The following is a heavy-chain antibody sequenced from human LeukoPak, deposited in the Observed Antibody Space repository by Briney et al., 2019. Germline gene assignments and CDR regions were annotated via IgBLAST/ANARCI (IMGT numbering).Heavy chain of an antibody. J-gene: IGHJ3*02. V-gene: IGHV4-34*01. CDR2: INHSGST. D-gene: IGHD6-13*01. Sequence: PSETLSLTCAVYGGSFSGHYWSWIRQPPGKGLEWIGEINHSGSTNYNPSLKSRVTISVDTSKNQFSLKLSSVTAADTAVYYCARRRIAAAGHRLFDIWGQGTMVTVSS. CDR3: ARRRIAAAGHRLFDI. CDR1: GGSFSGHY.